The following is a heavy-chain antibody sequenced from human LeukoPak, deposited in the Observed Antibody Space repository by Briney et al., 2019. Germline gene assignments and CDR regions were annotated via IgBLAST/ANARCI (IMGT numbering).Heavy chain of an antibody. V-gene: IGHV4-31*03. Sequence: SETLSLTCTVSGGSISSGDYYWSWIRQHPGKGLEWIGYIYYSGSTYYNPSLKSRVTISVDTSKNQFSLKLSSVTAADTAVYYCARDPSRRFGAWGQGTLVTVSS. CDR3: ARDPSRRFGA. CDR1: GGSISSGDYY. D-gene: IGHD3-3*01. CDR2: IYYSGST. J-gene: IGHJ5*02.